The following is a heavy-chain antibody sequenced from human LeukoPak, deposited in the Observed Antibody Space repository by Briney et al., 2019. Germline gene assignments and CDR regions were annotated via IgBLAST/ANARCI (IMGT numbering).Heavy chain of an antibody. CDR3: ARWGSTSCYGY. CDR1: GSTFSSYA. CDR2: ISTNGDST. D-gene: IGHD2-2*01. V-gene: IGHV3-64*01. J-gene: IGHJ4*02. Sequence: GGSLRLSCAASGSTFSSYAMHWVRQAPGKGLEYVAAISTNGDSTYYANSVKGRFTISRDNSKNTLYLQMGSLRVEDMAVYYCARWGSTSCYGYWGQGTLVTVSS.